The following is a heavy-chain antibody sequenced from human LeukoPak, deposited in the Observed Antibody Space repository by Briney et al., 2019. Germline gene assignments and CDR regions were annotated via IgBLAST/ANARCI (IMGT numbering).Heavy chain of an antibody. CDR3: ARDLGVAVAGSNWFDP. D-gene: IGHD6-19*01. CDR1: GGSISSYY. V-gene: IGHV4-59*01. J-gene: IGHJ5*02. CDR2: IYYSGST. Sequence: SETLSLTCTVSGGSISSYYWSWIRQPPGKGLEWIGYIYYSGSTSYNPSLKSRVTISVDTSKNQFSLKLSSVTAADTAVYYCARDLGVAVAGSNWFDPWGQGTLVTVSS.